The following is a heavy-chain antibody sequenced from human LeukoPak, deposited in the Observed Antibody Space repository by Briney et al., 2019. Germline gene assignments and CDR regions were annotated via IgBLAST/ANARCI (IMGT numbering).Heavy chain of an antibody. CDR3: ANQPSSSSDLNFDF. V-gene: IGHV3-43*01. J-gene: IGHJ4*02. Sequence: GGSLRLSCAASGFTFDDNAMHWVRQAPGKGLEWVSLISWDGGSTSYATLVKGGVTISIDNSKNSLYTQMKTLRTEDTALFYSANQPSSSSDLNFDFWGQGTLVTASS. D-gene: IGHD6-6*01. CDR2: ISWDGGST. CDR1: GFTFDDNA.